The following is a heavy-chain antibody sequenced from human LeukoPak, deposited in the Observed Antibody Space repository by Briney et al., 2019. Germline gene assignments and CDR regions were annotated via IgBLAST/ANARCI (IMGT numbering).Heavy chain of an antibody. CDR1: GGSSSIYSSD. J-gene: IGHJ5*02. Sequence: SEPLCLTCTISGGSSSIYSSDGGWFRQPTGKGLEWIGSIYYSGSTYYNPSLKSRVTISVDTSKNQFSLKLSSVTAADTAVYYCARLVRYQEQWFDPWGQGTLVTVSS. CDR2: IYYSGST. CDR3: ARLVRYQEQWFDP. D-gene: IGHD2-2*01. V-gene: IGHV4-39*07.